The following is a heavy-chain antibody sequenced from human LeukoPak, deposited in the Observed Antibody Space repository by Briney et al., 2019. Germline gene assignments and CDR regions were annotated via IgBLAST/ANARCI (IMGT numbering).Heavy chain of an antibody. J-gene: IGHJ4*02. D-gene: IGHD6-13*01. Sequence: PGGSLRLSCAASGFTFSSYGMHWVRQAPGRGLEWVAVISYDGSNKYYADSVKGRFTISRDNSKNTLYLQMNSLRAEDTAVYYCARGRFGGSSSWSWFYFDYWGQGTLVTVSS. CDR3: ARGRFGGSSSWSWFYFDY. CDR2: ISYDGSNK. V-gene: IGHV3-30*03. CDR1: GFTFSSYG.